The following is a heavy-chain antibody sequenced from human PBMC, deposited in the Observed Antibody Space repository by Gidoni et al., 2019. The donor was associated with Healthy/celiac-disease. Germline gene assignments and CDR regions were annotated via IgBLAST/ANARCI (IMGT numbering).Heavy chain of an antibody. Sequence: QVQLVESGGGVVQPGRSLRLSWAASGFTFSSYAMHWVRQAPGKGLEWVAVISYDGSNKYYADSVKGRFTISRDNSKNTLYLQMNSLRAEDTAVYYCARGWELLGYWGQGTLVTVSS. CDR1: GFTFSSYA. CDR3: ARGWELLGY. V-gene: IGHV3-30*04. CDR2: ISYDGSNK. D-gene: IGHD1-26*01. J-gene: IGHJ4*02.